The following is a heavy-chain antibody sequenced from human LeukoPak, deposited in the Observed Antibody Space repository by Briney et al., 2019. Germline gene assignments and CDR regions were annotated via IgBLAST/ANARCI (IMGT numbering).Heavy chain of an antibody. CDR1: GFTFDNYA. CDR3: AKARLSTGWAYNDY. J-gene: IGHJ4*02. D-gene: IGHD6-19*01. CDR2: VVGAGTTT. Sequence: GGSLRLSCAASGFTFDNYAMSWVRQAPGKGLEWVSAVVGAGTTTFYADSVKGRFSISRDNSKNTVYLQINSLRAGDTAVYYCAKARLSTGWAYNDYWGQGTLVTVSS. V-gene: IGHV3-23*01.